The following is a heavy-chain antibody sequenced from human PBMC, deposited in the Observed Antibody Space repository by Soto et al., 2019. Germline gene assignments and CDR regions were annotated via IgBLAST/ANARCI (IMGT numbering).Heavy chain of an antibody. V-gene: IGHV4-59*01. CDR1: GGSISSYY. Sequence: SETLSLTCTVSGGSISSYYWSWIRQPPGKGLEWIGYIYYSGSTNYNPSLKSRVTISVDTSKNQFSLKLSSVTAADTAVYYCARYSSSWPAFDYWGQGTLVTVS. D-gene: IGHD6-13*01. CDR3: ARYSSSWPAFDY. CDR2: IYYSGST. J-gene: IGHJ4*02.